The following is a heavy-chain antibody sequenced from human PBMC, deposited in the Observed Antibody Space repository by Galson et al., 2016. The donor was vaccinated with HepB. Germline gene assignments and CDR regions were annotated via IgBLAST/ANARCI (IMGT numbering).Heavy chain of an antibody. CDR2: IYYGGST. CDR1: GVSISSSNW. CDR3: VRRKAGSHYGMDV. V-gene: IGHV4-4*02. J-gene: IGHJ6*02. Sequence: ETLSLTCTVSGVSISSSNWWNWVRQSPGRGLEWIGEIYYGGSTSYNPSLKSRVTISADKSKNEFSLKLTSVTAADTAIYYCVRRKAGSHYGMDVWGQGTTVTVSS. D-gene: IGHD3-10*01.